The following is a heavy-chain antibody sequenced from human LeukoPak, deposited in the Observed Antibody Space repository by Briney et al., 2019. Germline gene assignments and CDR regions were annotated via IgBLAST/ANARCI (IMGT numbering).Heavy chain of an antibody. CDR3: ARRNYDFWSGYYMEQKYYYGMDV. Sequence: ASVMVSCKASGYTFTSYGISWVRQAPGQGLEWMGWISAYNGNTNYAQKLQGRVTMTTDTSTSTAYMELRSLRSDDTAVYYCARRNYDFWSGYYMEQKYYYGMDVWGQGTTVTVSS. CDR1: GYTFTSYG. D-gene: IGHD3-3*01. V-gene: IGHV1-18*01. J-gene: IGHJ6*02. CDR2: ISAYNGNT.